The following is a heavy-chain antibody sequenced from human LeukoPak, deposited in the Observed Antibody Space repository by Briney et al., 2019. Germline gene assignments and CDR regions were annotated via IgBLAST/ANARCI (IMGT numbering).Heavy chain of an antibody. CDR1: GYTFSNYL. Sequence: GGSLRLSCVASGYTFSNYLMNWVRQAPGKGLEWVSGISHSGSSIYYADSVKGRFTISRDNSKNTLYLQMDRLRVEDTAVYYCAMALDYWGQGTLVTVSS. V-gene: IGHV3-23*01. CDR3: AMALDY. J-gene: IGHJ4*02. CDR2: ISHSGSSI.